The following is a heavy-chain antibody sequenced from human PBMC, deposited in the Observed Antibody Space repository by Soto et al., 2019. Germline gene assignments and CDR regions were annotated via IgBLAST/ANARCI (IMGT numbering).Heavy chain of an antibody. Sequence: GGSLRLSCAASGFTFSGSAMHWVRQASGKGLEWVGRIRSKANSYATAYAASVKGRFTISRDDSKNTAYLQMNSLKTEDTAVYYCTSHRIAAAGTDYWGQGTLVTVSS. V-gene: IGHV3-73*01. CDR3: TSHRIAAAGTDY. CDR1: GFTFSGSA. J-gene: IGHJ4*02. CDR2: IRSKANSYAT. D-gene: IGHD6-13*01.